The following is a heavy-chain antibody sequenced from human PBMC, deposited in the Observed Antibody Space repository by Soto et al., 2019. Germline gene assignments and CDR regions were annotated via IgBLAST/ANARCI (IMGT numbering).Heavy chain of an antibody. CDR3: ARCMPRGDEAFDI. Sequence: SETLSLTCTVSGGSISSGGYYWSWIRQQPGKGLEWIGYIYYSGNTYYNPSLKSRVTISVDTSKNQFSLKLSSVTAADTAVYYCARCMPRGDEAFDIWGQGTMVTVSS. J-gene: IGHJ3*02. CDR1: GGSISSGGYY. V-gene: IGHV4-31*03. D-gene: IGHD3-10*01. CDR2: IYYSGNT.